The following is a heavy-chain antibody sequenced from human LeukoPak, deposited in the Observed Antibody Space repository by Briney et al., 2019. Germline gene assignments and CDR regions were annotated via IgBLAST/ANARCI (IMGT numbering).Heavy chain of an antibody. V-gene: IGHV4-34*01. CDR2: INHSGST. Sequence: PSETLSLTCAVYGGSFSGYYWSWIRQPPGKGLEWIVEINHSGSTNYNPSLKSRVTISVDTSKNQFSLKLSSVTAADTAVYYCARGEEAAAGTGIWFDPWGQGTLVTVSS. J-gene: IGHJ5*02. D-gene: IGHD6-13*01. CDR3: ARGEEAAAGTGIWFDP. CDR1: GGSFSGYY.